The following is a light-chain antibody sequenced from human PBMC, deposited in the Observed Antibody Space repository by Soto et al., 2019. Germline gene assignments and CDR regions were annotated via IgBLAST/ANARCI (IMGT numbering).Light chain of an antibody. CDR1: QSVSSY. CDR2: DAS. J-gene: IGKJ1*01. V-gene: IGKV3-11*01. CDR3: QQRSNWPRT. Sequence: PGERATLSCRASQSVSSYLAWYRQKPGQAPRLLIYDASNRATGIPARFSGSGSGTDFTLTISSLEPEDFAVYYCQQRSNWPRTVGQGTKVEIK.